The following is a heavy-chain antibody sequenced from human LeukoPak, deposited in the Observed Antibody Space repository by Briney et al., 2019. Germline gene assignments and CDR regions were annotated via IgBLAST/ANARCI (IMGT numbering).Heavy chain of an antibody. J-gene: IGHJ4*02. CDR2: IYYSGST. Sequence: SETLSLTCTVSGGSISSGGYYWSWIRQHPGKGLEWIGYIYYSGSTYYNPSLKSRVTISVDTSKNQFSLKLSSVTAADTAVYYCARDRAVVTRYFDYWGQGTLVTVSS. CDR1: GGSISSGGYY. CDR3: ARDRAVVTRYFDY. D-gene: IGHD4-23*01. V-gene: IGHV4-31*03.